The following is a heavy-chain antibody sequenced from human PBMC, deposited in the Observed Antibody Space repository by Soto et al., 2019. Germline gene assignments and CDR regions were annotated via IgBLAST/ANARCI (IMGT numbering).Heavy chain of an antibody. CDR1: GFTISNYG. Sequence: QVQVVESGGGVVQPGRSLRLSCAASGFTISNYGMHWVRQAPGKGLEWVAVIWYDGSNKYYADSVKGRFTISRDNSKNTVYLQMNSLRAEDTAGYYCARDSMVRGIMRYYFDYWGQGTLVTVSS. CDR3: ARDSMVRGIMRYYFDY. V-gene: IGHV3-33*01. D-gene: IGHD3-10*01. CDR2: IWYDGSNK. J-gene: IGHJ4*02.